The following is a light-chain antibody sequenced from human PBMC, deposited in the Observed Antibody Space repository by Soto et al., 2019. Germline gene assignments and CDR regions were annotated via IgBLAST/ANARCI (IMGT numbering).Light chain of an antibody. V-gene: IGKV3-20*01. CDR3: QQYGSSPRT. J-gene: IGKJ1*01. CDR1: QSVSSN. Sequence: EIVMTQSPATLSVSPGEIATPSCRASQSVSSNLAWYQQKPGQAPRLLIYGASSRATGIPDRFSGSGSGTDFTLTISRLEPEDFAVYYCQQYGSSPRTFGQGTKVDIK. CDR2: GAS.